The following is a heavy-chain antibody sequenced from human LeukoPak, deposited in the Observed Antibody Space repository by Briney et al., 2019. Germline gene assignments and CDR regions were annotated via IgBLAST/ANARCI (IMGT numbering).Heavy chain of an antibody. CDR2: IKGDESAR. D-gene: IGHD1-26*01. CDR3: ARDVVGSLDY. CDR1: VFTFSSYW. Sequence: GGSLRLSCAASVFTFSSYWMAWVRQAPGKGLEWVANIKGDESARHQADSVKGRFTISRDNTRNSLYLQMTNLRGDDTAVYYCARDVVGSLDYWGQGTLVTVSS. J-gene: IGHJ4*02. V-gene: IGHV3-7*01.